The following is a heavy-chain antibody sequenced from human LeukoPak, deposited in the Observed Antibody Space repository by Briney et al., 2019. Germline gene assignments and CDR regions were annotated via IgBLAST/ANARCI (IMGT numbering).Heavy chain of an antibody. CDR2: IYYTGT. D-gene: IGHD2-15*01. CDR1: GGSVTDYY. CDR3: ARYCSGGSCYPYYYYMDV. V-gene: IGHV4-59*02. J-gene: IGHJ6*03. Sequence: PSETLSLTCTVSGGSVTDYYWSWIRQSPGKGLEWIGYIYYTGTSYNPSLKSRVTISADTSKNQFSLKLSSVTAADTAVYYCARYCSGGSCYPYYYYMDVWGKGTTVTVSS.